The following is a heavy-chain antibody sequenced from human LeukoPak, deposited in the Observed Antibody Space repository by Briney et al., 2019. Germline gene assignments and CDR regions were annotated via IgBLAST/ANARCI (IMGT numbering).Heavy chain of an antibody. CDR3: ASLDYDFWSGYPIHAFDI. Sequence: GASVKVSCKAPGYTFTGYYMHWVRQAPGQGLEWMGWINPNSGGTNYAQKFQGRVTMTRDTSISTAYMELSRLRSDDTAVYYCASLDYDFWSGYPIHAFDIWGQGTMVSVSS. V-gene: IGHV1-2*02. CDR2: INPNSGGT. J-gene: IGHJ3*02. D-gene: IGHD3-3*01. CDR1: GYTFTGYY.